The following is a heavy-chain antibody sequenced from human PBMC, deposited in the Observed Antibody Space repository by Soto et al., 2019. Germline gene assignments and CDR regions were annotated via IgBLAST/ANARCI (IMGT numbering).Heavy chain of an antibody. V-gene: IGHV1-69*01. CDR1: GGTFSSYA. D-gene: IGHD5-12*01. Sequence: QVQLVQSGAEVKKPGSSVKVSCKASGGTFSSYAISWVRQAPGQGLEWMGGSIPIFGPANYAQKFQGRGKITADESTSTAYMELSSLRSEDTAVYYCARVIVAKTKGYYYYGMDVWGQGTTVTVSS. J-gene: IGHJ6*02. CDR2: SIPIFGPA. CDR3: ARVIVAKTKGYYYYGMDV.